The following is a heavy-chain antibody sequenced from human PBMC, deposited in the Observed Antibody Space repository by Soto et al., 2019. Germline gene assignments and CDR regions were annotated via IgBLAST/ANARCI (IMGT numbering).Heavy chain of an antibody. Sequence: QVQLQESGPGLVKPSGTLSLTCAVAGVSISSSQWWSWVRQPPGKGLEWIGEIYYNERTNYDPSLKRRLTMSLDKSKNQFSLKLSSVTAADTATYYCGRTKDYFYGVDVWGQGTTVTVSS. CDR2: IYYNERT. V-gene: IGHV4-4*02. CDR1: GVSISSSQW. CDR3: GRTKDYFYGVDV. J-gene: IGHJ6*02.